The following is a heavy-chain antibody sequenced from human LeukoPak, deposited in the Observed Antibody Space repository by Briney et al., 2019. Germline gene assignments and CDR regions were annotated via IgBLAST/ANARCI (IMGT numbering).Heavy chain of an antibody. V-gene: IGHV1-2*02. CDR3: AREYYDILTGSLDY. D-gene: IGHD3-9*01. J-gene: IGHJ4*02. CDR2: INPHSGGT. CDR1: GYRFTGYY. Sequence: ASVKVSCKASGYRFTGYYVHRVRQAPGLGLEWMGWINPHSGGTKFAQKFQGRVTMTRDTSISTGYMEVSRLRSDDAAVYYCAREYYDILTGSLDYWGQGTLVTVSS.